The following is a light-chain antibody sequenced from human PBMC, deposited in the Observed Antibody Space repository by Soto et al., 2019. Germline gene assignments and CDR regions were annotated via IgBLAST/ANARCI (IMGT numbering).Light chain of an antibody. J-gene: IGKJ1*01. V-gene: IGKV1-9*01. CDR3: QQYGSSRWT. Sequence: DIQLTQSPSFLSASVGDRVTITCRASQGISSYLAWYQQKPGKAPKLLIYDASTLQSGVPSRFSGSGSGTEFTLTISSLQPEDLATYYCQQYGSSRWTFGQGTKVEIK. CDR1: QGISSY. CDR2: DAS.